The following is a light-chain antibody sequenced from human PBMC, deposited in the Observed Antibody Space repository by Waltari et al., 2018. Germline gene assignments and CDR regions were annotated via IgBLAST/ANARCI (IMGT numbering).Light chain of an antibody. CDR3: QQHVSFPPT. V-gene: IGKV1-16*01. CDR1: QVISNF. Sequence: DIQMTQSPSSLSASVGARVTIICRASQVISNFLAWYQQKPDEAPKLLIYHASTLENGVPSRFSGSGSGTAFTLTISSLQPEDFTTYYCQQHVSFPPTFGGGTQVEI. CDR2: HAS. J-gene: IGKJ4*01.